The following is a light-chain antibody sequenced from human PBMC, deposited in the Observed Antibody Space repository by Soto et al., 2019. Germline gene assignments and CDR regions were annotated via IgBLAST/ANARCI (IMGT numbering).Light chain of an antibody. J-gene: IGLJ1*01. CDR1: SSDVGGYNY. V-gene: IGLV2-14*01. CDR2: DVS. CDR3: SSYTSSSTYA. Sequence: QSALTQPASVSGSPGQSITISCTGTSSDVGGYNYVSWYQQHPGKAPKLMIYDVSNRPSGVSNRFSGSKSGNTASLTISGLQAEDEADYYCSSYTSSSTYAFGPGTKVTVL.